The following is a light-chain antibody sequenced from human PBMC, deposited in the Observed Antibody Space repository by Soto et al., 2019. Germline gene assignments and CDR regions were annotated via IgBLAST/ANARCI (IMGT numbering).Light chain of an antibody. V-gene: IGKV3-20*01. CDR1: QSVSSSY. Sequence: EIVLTQSPGTLSLSPGERATLSCRASQSVSSSYLAWYQQKPGQAPRLLLYGASSRATGIPDKFSGSGSGTDFTLTISRLEPEDFAVYYCQQYDSSPLTFGGGTKVEIK. CDR2: GAS. J-gene: IGKJ4*01. CDR3: QQYDSSPLT.